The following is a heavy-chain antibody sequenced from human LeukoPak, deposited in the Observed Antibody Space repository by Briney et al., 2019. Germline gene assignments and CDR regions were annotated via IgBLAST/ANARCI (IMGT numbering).Heavy chain of an antibody. CDR2: ILHSGDT. V-gene: IGHV4-4*02. CDR3: AGYNIPYTFEF. CDR1: GGSISRSNW. D-gene: IGHD1-14*01. Sequence: SETLSLTCAVSGGSISRSNWWSWVRQPPGKGLEWIGDILHSGDTNYNASLRSRLTISLDKSRNQFSLQLSSVTAADTAVYYCAGYNIPYTFEFWGQGTTVTVSS. J-gene: IGHJ6*02.